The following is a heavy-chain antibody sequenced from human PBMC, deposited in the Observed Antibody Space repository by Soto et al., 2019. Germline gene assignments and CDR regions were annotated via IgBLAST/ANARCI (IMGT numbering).Heavy chain of an antibody. CDR3: ATLTGHDYYYYMDF. V-gene: IGHV3-53*04. J-gene: IGHJ6*03. CDR2: IYSGGST. CDR1: GFTVSSHY. Sequence: EVQLVESGGGLVQPGGSLRLSCAASGFTVSSHYMSWVRQAPGKGLEWVSVIYSGGSTYYADSVKGRFTISRHNSKNTLYLQMNSLRAEDTAVYYCATLTGHDYYYYMDFWGKGTTVTVSS.